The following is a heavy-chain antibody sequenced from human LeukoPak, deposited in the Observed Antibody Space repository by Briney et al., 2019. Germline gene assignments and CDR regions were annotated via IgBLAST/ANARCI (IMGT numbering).Heavy chain of an antibody. D-gene: IGHD4-17*01. V-gene: IGHV3-21*01. CDR2: ISSSTTYT. CDR1: GFTFTTYS. J-gene: IGHJ3*01. CDR3: VRSGDYGDYGGSTDAFDL. Sequence: GGSLRLSCAASGFTFTTYSMNWVRRAPGMGLEWVSSISSSTTYTYYADSMKGRFTVSRDNAKNSLYLQMQSLRGEDTAVYYCVRSGDYGDYGGSTDAFDLWGQGTMVTVSS.